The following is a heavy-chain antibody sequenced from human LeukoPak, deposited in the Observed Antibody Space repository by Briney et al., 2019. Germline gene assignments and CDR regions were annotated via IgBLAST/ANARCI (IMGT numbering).Heavy chain of an antibody. Sequence: PGGSLRLSCAASGFTFSSYGMNWVRQAPGKGLEWVSSISSSSSYIYYADSVKGRFTISRDNSKNTLYLQMNSLRAEDTAVYYCAKDGSGSWSVFGYYYGMDVWGQGTTVTVSS. J-gene: IGHJ6*02. V-gene: IGHV3-21*01. CDR3: AKDGSGSWSVFGYYYGMDV. CDR2: ISSSSSYI. D-gene: IGHD6-13*01. CDR1: GFTFSSYG.